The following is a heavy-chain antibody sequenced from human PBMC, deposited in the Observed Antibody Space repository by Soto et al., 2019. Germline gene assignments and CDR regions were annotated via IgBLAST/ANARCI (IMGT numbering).Heavy chain of an antibody. V-gene: IGHV1-69*06. CDR3: ARGSEGVRGAIIEDYYGMDV. CDR1: GGTFSSYA. J-gene: IGHJ6*02. D-gene: IGHD3-10*01. Sequence: SVKVSCKASGGTFSSYAISWVRQAPGQGLEWMGGIIPIFGTANYAQKFQGRVTITADKSTSTAYMELSSLRSEDTAVYYCARGSEGVRGAIIEDYYGMDVWGQGTTVTVSS. CDR2: IIPIFGTA.